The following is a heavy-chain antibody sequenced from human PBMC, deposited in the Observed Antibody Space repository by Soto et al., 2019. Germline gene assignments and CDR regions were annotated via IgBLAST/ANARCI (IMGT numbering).Heavy chain of an antibody. CDR3: AKDIAADGPHYYYYGMDV. D-gene: IGHD6-13*01. CDR2: ISYDGSNK. Sequence: QVQLVESGGGVVQPGRSLRLSCAASGFTFSSYGMHWVRQAPGKGLEWVAVISYDGSNKYYADSVKGRFTISRDNSKNTLYLQMNSLRAEDTAVYYCAKDIAADGPHYYYYGMDVWGQGTTVTVSS. J-gene: IGHJ6*02. V-gene: IGHV3-30*18. CDR1: GFTFSSYG.